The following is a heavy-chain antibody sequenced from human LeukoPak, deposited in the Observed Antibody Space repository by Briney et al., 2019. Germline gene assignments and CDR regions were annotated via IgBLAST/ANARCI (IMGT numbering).Heavy chain of an antibody. V-gene: IGHV5-51*01. D-gene: IGHD1-1*01. J-gene: IGHJ4*02. CDR2: IYPGDSDT. CDR1: GYRFTNYW. Sequence: PGESLKISCKGFGYRFTNYWIGWVRQMPGKGLEWMGIIYPGDSDTRYSPSFQGQVTISADKSINTAYLQWSSLKASDTATYYCARYTTGAFDYWGQGTLVTVSS. CDR3: ARYTTGAFDY.